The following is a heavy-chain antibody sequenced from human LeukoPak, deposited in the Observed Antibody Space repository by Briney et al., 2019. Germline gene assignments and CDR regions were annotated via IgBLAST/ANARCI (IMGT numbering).Heavy chain of an antibody. J-gene: IGHJ4*02. Sequence: PGGSLRLSCAASGFTFSSYAMSWVRQAPGKGLEWVSAISGSGGSTYYADSVKGRFTISRDNSKNTLYLQMNSLRAEDTAVYYCAKSGIVVVPAATRPDYWGQGTLVTVSS. D-gene: IGHD2-2*01. V-gene: IGHV3-23*01. CDR1: GFTFSSYA. CDR2: ISGSGGST. CDR3: AKSGIVVVPAATRPDY.